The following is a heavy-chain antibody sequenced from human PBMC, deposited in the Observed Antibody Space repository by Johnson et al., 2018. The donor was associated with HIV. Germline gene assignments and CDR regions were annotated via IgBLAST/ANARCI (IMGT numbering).Heavy chain of an antibody. CDR2: IHYDGNNK. CDR1: AFTFSSYA. V-gene: IGHV3-30*02. D-gene: IGHD4-17*01. CDR3: AREGGGHDYGDRDAFDI. J-gene: IGHJ3*02. Sequence: QVQLVEFGGGVVQPGGSLRLSCAASAFTFSSYAIHWVRQAPGKGLEWVAFIHYDGNNKYYANSVKGRFTISRDNSKNTLYLQMGSLRAEDMAVYYCAREGGGHDYGDRDAFDIWGQGTMVTVSS.